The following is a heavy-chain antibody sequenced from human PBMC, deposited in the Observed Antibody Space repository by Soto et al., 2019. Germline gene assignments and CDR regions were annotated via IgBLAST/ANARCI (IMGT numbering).Heavy chain of an antibody. V-gene: IGHV3-30-3*01. CDR2: ISYDGSNK. D-gene: IGHD4-17*01. J-gene: IGHJ4*02. Sequence: GGSLRLSCVASGFTCSSYAMHWVRQAPGKGLEWVAVISYDGSNKYYADSVKGRFTISRDNSKNTLYLQMNSLRAEDTAVYYCARARTDGDNYFDYWGQGTLVTVSS. CDR3: ARARTDGDNYFDY. CDR1: GFTCSSYA.